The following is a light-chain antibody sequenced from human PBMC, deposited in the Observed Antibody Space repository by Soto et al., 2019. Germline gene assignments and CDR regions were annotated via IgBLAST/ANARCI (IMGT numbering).Light chain of an antibody. CDR2: AAS. CDR1: QSISNH. Sequence: DIQMTQSPSSLSASVEDRVIITCRASQSISNHLNWYQQKPGKAPQLLIFAASTLQSGVPSRFSGSRSGPDFTLTIRTLQPEDFATYYCQQSYSSPPTFGQGTKV. J-gene: IGKJ1*01. CDR3: QQSYSSPPT. V-gene: IGKV1-39*01.